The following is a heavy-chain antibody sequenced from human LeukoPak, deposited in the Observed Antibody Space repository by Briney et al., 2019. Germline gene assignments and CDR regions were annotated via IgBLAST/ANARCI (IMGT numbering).Heavy chain of an antibody. D-gene: IGHD2-2*01. CDR2: IWYDGSHD. J-gene: IGHJ4*02. CDR3: AKEGDYCSSSGCHKRGIDY. CDR1: GFTFSHYA. V-gene: IGHV3-33*06. Sequence: PGTSLRLSCAASGFTFSHYAMHWVRQAPGKGLEWVAVIWYDGSHDTYTDSVKGRFTVSRDNFKNALHLQMNSLRVEDTAVYYCAKEGDYCSSSGCHKRGIDYWGQGTQVTVSS.